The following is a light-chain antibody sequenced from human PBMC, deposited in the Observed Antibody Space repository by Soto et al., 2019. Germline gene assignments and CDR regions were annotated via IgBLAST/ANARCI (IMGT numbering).Light chain of an antibody. CDR1: QGIRND. Sequence: AIQMTQSPSSLSASVGDRVTITCRASQGIRNDVGWYQQKPGKAPKLLIYAASTLQSGVPSRFSGSGSGTDFTLTISSLQPEDFATYYCLQDYIYPWTFGQGTKVEIK. CDR2: AAS. CDR3: LQDYIYPWT. V-gene: IGKV1-6*01. J-gene: IGKJ1*01.